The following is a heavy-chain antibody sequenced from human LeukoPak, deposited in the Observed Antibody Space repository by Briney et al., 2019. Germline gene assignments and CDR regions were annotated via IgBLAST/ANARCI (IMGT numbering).Heavy chain of an antibody. V-gene: IGHV3-30*18. J-gene: IGHJ4*02. CDR3: AKQTNSSPRGNYFDY. CDR2: ISYDGSNK. D-gene: IGHD6-13*01. CDR1: GFTFSSYG. Sequence: GGSLRLSCAASGFTFSSYGMHWVRQAPGKGLEWVAVISYDGSNKYYADSVKGRFAISRDNCKNTMYLQMNSLRAEDTAVYYCAKQTNSSPRGNYFDYWGQGTLVTVSS.